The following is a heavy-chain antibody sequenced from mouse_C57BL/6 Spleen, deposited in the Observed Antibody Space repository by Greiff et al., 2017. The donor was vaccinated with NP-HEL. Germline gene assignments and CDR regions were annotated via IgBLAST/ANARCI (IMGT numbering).Heavy chain of an antibody. CDR3: ARHEKGDYYGSSYFDY. D-gene: IGHD1-1*01. CDR2: FYPGSGSI. J-gene: IGHJ2*01. Sequence: VQLQQSGAELVKPGASVKLSCKASGYTFTEYTIHWVKQRSGQGLEWIGWFYPGSGSIKYNEKFKDKATLTADKSSSTVYMELSRLTSEDSAVYFCARHEKGDYYGSSYFDYWGQGTTLTVSS. V-gene: IGHV1-62-2*01. CDR1: GYTFTEYT.